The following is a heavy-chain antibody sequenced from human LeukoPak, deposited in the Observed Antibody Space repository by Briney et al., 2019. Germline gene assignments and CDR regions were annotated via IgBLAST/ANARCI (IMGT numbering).Heavy chain of an antibody. CDR1: GGTFSSYA. CDR2: IIPIFGTA. Sequence: SVKVSCKASGGTFSSYAISWVRQAPGQGLEWMGGIIPIFGTANYAQKFQGRVTITADESTSTAYMELRSLRSEDTAVYYCATPTNYYDSSGYYSFDYWGQGTLVTVSS. J-gene: IGHJ4*02. D-gene: IGHD3-22*01. V-gene: IGHV1-69*01. CDR3: ATPTNYYDSSGYYSFDY.